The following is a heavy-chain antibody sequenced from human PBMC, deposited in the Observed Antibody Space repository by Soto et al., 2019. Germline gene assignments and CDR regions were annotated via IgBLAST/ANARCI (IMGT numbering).Heavy chain of an antibody. D-gene: IGHD3-22*01. CDR2: INHSGST. CDR3: ARKNRYYYDSSGYYHY. J-gene: IGHJ4*02. V-gene: IGHV4-34*01. CDR1: GGSFSGYY. Sequence: SETLSLTCAVYGGSFSGYYWSWIRQPPGKGLEWIGEINHSGSTNYNPSLKSRVTISVDTSKNQFSLKLSSVTAADTAVYYCARKNRYYYDSSGYYHYWGQGTLVTVSS.